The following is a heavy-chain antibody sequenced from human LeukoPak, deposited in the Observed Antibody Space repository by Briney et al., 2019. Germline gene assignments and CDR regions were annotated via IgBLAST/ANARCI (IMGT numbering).Heavy chain of an antibody. CDR3: AKDRRDIVVVPAMMGYYYYMDV. D-gene: IGHD2-2*01. CDR1: GFTFSDYY. Sequence: PGGSLRLSCAASGFTFSDYYMSWIRQAPGKGLEWVSYISGGGSTLYYADSLKGRFTMSRDNAKNSLYLQMNSLRAEDTAVYYCAKDRRDIVVVPAMMGYYYYMDVWGKGTTVTVSS. CDR2: ISGGGSTL. J-gene: IGHJ6*03. V-gene: IGHV3-11*01.